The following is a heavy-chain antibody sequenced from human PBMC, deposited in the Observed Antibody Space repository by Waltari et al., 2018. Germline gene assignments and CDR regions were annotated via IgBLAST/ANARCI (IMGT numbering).Heavy chain of an antibody. Sequence: QVPLLQWGAGLLKPSEALSLTCGVRGAPFNVNYWSWIRQSPGKGLEWIAEINHEGKGNYKPPLRSRVARAVDTPKLQMARIRASVTAADTAVYDWVSLLIESSGLGWYAFDDWGQGIPVIVSS. V-gene: IGHV4-34*01. CDR3: VSLLIESSGLGWYAFDD. CDR1: GAPFNVNY. J-gene: IGHJ4*02. D-gene: IGHD6-19*01. CDR2: INHEGKG.